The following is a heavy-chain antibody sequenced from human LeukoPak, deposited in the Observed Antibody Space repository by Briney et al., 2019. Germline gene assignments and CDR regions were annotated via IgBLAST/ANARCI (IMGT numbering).Heavy chain of an antibody. Sequence: GGSLRLSCAASGFTFSSYSMNWVRQAPGKGLERVSYISSSSSTIYYADSVKGRFTISRDNAKNSLYLQMNSLRAEDTAVYYCARDSRDVDTAMVTGWGFDYWGQGTLVTVSS. CDR2: ISSSSSTI. CDR1: GFTFSSYS. J-gene: IGHJ4*02. D-gene: IGHD5-18*01. V-gene: IGHV3-48*01. CDR3: ARDSRDVDTAMVTGWGFDY.